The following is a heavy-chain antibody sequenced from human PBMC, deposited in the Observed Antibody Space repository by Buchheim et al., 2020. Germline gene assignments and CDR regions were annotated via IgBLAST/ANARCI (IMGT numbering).Heavy chain of an antibody. J-gene: IGHJ4*02. CDR1: GFTFSSYG. CDR3: AKEVTTVTTLSDY. Sequence: QVQLVESGGGVVQPGRSLRLSCAASGFTFSSYGMHWVRQAPGKGLEWVAVISYDGSNKYYADSVKGRFTISRANSTTTLYLEMNSLRAEDTAVYYWAKEVTTVTTLSDYWGQGTL. CDR2: ISYDGSNK. V-gene: IGHV3-30*18. D-gene: IGHD4-17*01.